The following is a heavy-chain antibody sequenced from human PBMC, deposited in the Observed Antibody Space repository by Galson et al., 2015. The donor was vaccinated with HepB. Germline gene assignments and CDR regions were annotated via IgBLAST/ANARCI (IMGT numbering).Heavy chain of an antibody. CDR1: GFTFSSYD. Sequence: SLRLSCAASGFTFSSYDMHWVRQATGKGLEWVSAIGTAGDPYYPGSVKGRFTISRENAKNSLYLQMNSLRAGDTAVYYCARAGGYSYGGPFGGYYGMDVWGQGTTVTVSS. CDR3: ARAGGYSYGGPFGGYYGMDV. D-gene: IGHD5-18*01. V-gene: IGHV3-13*05. CDR2: IGTAGDP. J-gene: IGHJ6*02.